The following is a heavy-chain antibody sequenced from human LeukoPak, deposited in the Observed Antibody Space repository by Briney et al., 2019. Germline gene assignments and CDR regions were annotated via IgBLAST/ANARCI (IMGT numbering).Heavy chain of an antibody. CDR1: EFTFSSYA. D-gene: IGHD4/OR15-4a*01. CDR3: AREMTMTEYYYYGMDV. J-gene: IGHJ6*02. V-gene: IGHV3-30*04. Sequence: PGRSLRLSCAASEFTFSSYAMHWVRQAPGKGLEWVAVISYDGSNKYYADSVKGRFTISRDNSKNTLYVQMNSLRAEDTAVYYCAREMTMTEYYYYGMDVWGQGTTVTVSS. CDR2: ISYDGSNK.